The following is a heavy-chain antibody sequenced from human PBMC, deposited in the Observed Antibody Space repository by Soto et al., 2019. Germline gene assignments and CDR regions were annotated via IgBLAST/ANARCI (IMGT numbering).Heavy chain of an antibody. CDR2: MHYTGFS. D-gene: IGHD2-21*02. J-gene: IGHJ3*02. V-gene: IGHV4-59*02. Sequence: SETLSLTCSFSGDSVTSHYLTWIRQSPEKGLEWIGYMHYTGFSHYNPSLKSRLTISVDKSKNQFTLQLTSVTVADTAVYYCARVIGRSYCGGDCLRAFDIWGQGTMVTV. CDR1: GDSVTSHY. CDR3: ARVIGRSYCGGDCLRAFDI.